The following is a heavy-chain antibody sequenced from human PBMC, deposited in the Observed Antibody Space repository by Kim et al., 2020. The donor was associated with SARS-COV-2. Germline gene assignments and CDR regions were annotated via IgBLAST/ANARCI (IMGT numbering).Heavy chain of an antibody. J-gene: IGHJ5*02. V-gene: IGHV3-23*01. CDR1: GFTFSSYA. CDR2: ISGSGGST. D-gene: IGHD6-19*01. CDR3: AKVGDYSSGWYSLASPGWFDP. Sequence: GGSLRLSCAASGFTFSSYAMSWVRQAPGKGLEWVSAISGSGGSTYYADSVKGRFTISRDNSKNTLYLQMNSLRAEDTAVYYCAKVGDYSSGWYSLASPGWFDPWGQGTLVTVSS.